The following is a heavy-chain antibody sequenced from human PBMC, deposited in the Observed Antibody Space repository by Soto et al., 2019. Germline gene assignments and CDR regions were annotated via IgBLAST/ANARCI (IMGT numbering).Heavy chain of an antibody. CDR2: ISSSSSTI. CDR1: GFTFSSYS. J-gene: IGHJ6*03. CDR3: ARVESYSNYYYYYMDV. Sequence: GGSLRLSCAASGFTFSSYSMNWVRQAPGKGLEWVSYISSSSSTIYYADSVKGRFTISRDNAKNSLYLQMNSLRAEDTAVYYCARVESYSNYYYYYMDVWGKGTTVTVSS. D-gene: IGHD4-4*01. V-gene: IGHV3-48*01.